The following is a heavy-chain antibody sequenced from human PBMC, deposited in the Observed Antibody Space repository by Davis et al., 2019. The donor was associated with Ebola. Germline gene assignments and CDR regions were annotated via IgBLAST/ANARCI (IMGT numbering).Heavy chain of an antibody. CDR1: GYIFNGYY. CDR2: INPNNGAT. V-gene: IGHV1-2*02. D-gene: IGHD2/OR15-2a*01. CDR3: ARSFYDWIAVAY. J-gene: IGHJ4*02. Sequence: ASVKVSCKASGYIFNGYYLHWIRQAPGQGLEWMGLINPNNGATKYAQNFQGRPTLTRDGTTTTGYMDLRGLTSADTAVYFCARSFYDWIAVAYWGQGTLVTVSS.